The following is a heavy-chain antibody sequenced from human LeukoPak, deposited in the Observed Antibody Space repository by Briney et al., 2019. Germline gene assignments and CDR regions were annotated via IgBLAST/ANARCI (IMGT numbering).Heavy chain of an antibody. V-gene: IGHV4-38-2*02. Sequence: PSETLSLTCTVSGGSISSNYWNWIRQPPGKGLEWIGSIYHNGSTYYNPSLRSRVTISVDTSKNQFSLKLSSVTAADTAVYYCARGYTSGWYPVFADYWGQGTLVTVSS. CDR2: IYHNGST. CDR1: GGSISSNY. J-gene: IGHJ4*02. CDR3: ARGYTSGWYPVFADY. D-gene: IGHD6-19*01.